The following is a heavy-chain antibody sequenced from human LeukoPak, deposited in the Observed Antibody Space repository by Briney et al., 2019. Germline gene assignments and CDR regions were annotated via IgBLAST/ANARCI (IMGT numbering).Heavy chain of an antibody. D-gene: IGHD5-12*01. V-gene: IGHV3-21*01. CDR2: ISSDSNYI. J-gene: IGHJ4*02. CDR1: VFIFNTYS. Sequence: GGSLRLSCAASVFIFNTYSMNWVRQAPGKGLEWVSSISSDSNYIYYTDSVKGRFTISRDDAKNSLYLQMNSLRAEDTAVYYCARESSSGYSGYDPVAFDYWGQGTLVTVSS. CDR3: ARESSSGYSGYDPVAFDY.